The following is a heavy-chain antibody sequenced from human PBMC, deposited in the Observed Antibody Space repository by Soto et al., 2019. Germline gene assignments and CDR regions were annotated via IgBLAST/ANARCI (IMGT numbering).Heavy chain of an antibody. CDR2: ISSSGSTI. Sequence: QVQLVESGGGLVKSGGSLRLSCAASGFTFSDYDMSWIRQAPGKGLEWVSYISSSGSTIYYADSVKGRFTISRDNAKNSLYLQMNSLRAEDTAVYYCAGGTDFDWLFAPLNWGQGTLVTVSS. J-gene: IGHJ4*02. CDR3: AGGTDFDWLFAPLN. CDR1: GFTFSDYD. D-gene: IGHD3-9*01. V-gene: IGHV3-11*01.